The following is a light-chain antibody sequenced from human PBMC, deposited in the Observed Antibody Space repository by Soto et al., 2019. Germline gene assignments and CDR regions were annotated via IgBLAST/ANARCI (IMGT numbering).Light chain of an antibody. J-gene: IGLJ2*01. CDR3: AAWDDSLNGVV. CDR2: SNN. Sequence: QYVLTQPPSASGTPGQRVTISCSGSSSNIGSNNVNWYQQLPGTAPKLLIYSNNQRPSGVPDRFSGSKSGTSASLAISGLQSEDEADYYCAAWDDSLNGVVFGVGTKLTVL. V-gene: IGLV1-44*01. CDR1: SSNIGSNN.